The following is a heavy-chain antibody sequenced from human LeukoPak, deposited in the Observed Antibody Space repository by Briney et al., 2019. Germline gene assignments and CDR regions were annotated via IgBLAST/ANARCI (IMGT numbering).Heavy chain of an antibody. J-gene: IGHJ6*02. CDR3: AREYSDYDYYYNMEV. CDR1: GFTFSSYE. CDR2: ISSRGTTT. V-gene: IGHV3-48*03. Sequence: GGSLRLSCAASGFTFSSYEMNWVRQAPGKGLEWVSYISSRGTTTYYADSVKGRFTISRDDAKNSLYLHMNSLRVEDTAVYYCAREYSDYDYYYNMEVWGQGTTVTVSS. D-gene: IGHD5-12*01.